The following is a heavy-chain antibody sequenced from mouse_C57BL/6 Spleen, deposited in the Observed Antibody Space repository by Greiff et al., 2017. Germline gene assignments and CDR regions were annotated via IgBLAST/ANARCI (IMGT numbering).Heavy chain of an antibody. CDR3: ARFDGNYVYFDY. CDR2: IYPGDGDT. Sequence: VQLQQSGPELVQPGASVKISCKASGYAFSSSWMNWVKQRPGKGLEWIGRIYPGDGDTNYNGKFKGKATLTADKSSSTAYMQLSSLTSEDSAVYFCARFDGNYVYFDYWGQGTTLTVSS. CDR1: GYAFSSSW. V-gene: IGHV1-82*01. D-gene: IGHD2-1*01. J-gene: IGHJ2*01.